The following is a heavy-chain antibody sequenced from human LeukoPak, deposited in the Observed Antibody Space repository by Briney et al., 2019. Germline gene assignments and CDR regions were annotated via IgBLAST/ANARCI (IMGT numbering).Heavy chain of an antibody. CDR3: ARAPILSHHAFDI. CDR2: IYYSGST. Sequence: SETLSLTCTVSGGSISSGGYYWSWIRQHPGKGLEWIGYIYYSGSTYYNPSLKSRVTISVDTSKNQFSLKLSSVTAADTAVYYCARAPILSHHAFDIWGQGTMVTVSS. V-gene: IGHV4-31*03. J-gene: IGHJ3*02. D-gene: IGHD3-3*01. CDR1: GGSISSGGYY.